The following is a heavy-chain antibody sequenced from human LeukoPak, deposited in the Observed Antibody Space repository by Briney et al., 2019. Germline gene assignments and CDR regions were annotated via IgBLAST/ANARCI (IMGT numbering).Heavy chain of an antibody. CDR2: INTGNGNT. V-gene: IGHV1-3*03. CDR1: GYTFTSYA. CDR3: ARTVRYSSGPFTDLLPYYFDY. J-gene: IGHJ4*02. D-gene: IGHD6-19*01. Sequence: GASVKVSCKASGYTFTSYAMHWVRQAPGQRLEWMGWINTGNGNTKYSQEFQRRVTITRDTSANTAYMELSSLRSEDMAVYYCARTVRYSSGPFTDLLPYYFDYWGQGTLVTVSS.